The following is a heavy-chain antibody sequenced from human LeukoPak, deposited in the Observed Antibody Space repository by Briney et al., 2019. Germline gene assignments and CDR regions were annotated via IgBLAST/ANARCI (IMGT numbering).Heavy chain of an antibody. Sequence: SVKVSCKASGGXFSSYAISWVRQAPGQGLEWMGGIIPIFGTASYAQKFQGRVTITADESTSTAYMELSSLRSEDTAVYYCARPSRTYSSSWYWFDPWGQGTLVTVSS. V-gene: IGHV1-69*13. D-gene: IGHD6-13*01. CDR2: IIPIFGTA. J-gene: IGHJ5*02. CDR3: ARPSRTYSSSWYWFDP. CDR1: GGXFSSYA.